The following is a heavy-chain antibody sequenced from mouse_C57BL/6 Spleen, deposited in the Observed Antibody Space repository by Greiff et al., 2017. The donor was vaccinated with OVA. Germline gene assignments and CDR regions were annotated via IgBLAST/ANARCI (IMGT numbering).Heavy chain of an antibody. CDR1: GYAFSSSW. CDR2: IYPGDGDT. J-gene: IGHJ2*01. D-gene: IGHD2-1*01. Sequence: QVQLQQSGPELVKPGASVKISCKASGYAFSSSWMNWVKQRPGKGLEWIGRIYPGDGDTNYNGKFKGKATLTADKSSSTAYMQLSSLTSEDSAVYVCARNGNYYFDDWGQGTTLTVSS. V-gene: IGHV1-82*01. CDR3: ARNGNYYFDD.